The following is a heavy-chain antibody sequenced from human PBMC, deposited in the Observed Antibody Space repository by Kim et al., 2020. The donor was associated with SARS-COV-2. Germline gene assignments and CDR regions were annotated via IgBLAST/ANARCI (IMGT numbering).Heavy chain of an antibody. V-gene: IGHV4-39*01. CDR3: ARRPYYDSLTGSKAHDY. J-gene: IGHJ4*02. CDR1: GGSISSSGYY. D-gene: IGHD3-9*01. CDR2: IYYSGST. Sequence: SETLSLTCTVSGGSISSSGYYWGWIRQPPGKGLEWIGTIYYSGSTSYNPSLNSRVTISVNASKNQFSLKLSSVTAADTAVYYCARRPYYDSLTGSKAHDYWGQGTLVTVSS.